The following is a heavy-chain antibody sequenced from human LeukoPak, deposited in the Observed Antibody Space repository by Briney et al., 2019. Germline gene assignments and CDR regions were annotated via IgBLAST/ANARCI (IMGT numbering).Heavy chain of an antibody. CDR1: GLTFSSYA. CDR2: ISGSGGST. CDR3: AKVLNDYGDYYFDY. V-gene: IGHV3-23*01. D-gene: IGHD4-17*01. J-gene: IGHJ4*02. Sequence: PGGSLRLSCAASGLTFSSYAMSWVRQAPGKGLEWVSAISGSGGSTYNTDPVKGRFTISRDNSKNTLYLQMNSLRAEDTAVYYCAKVLNDYGDYYFDYWGQGTLVTVSS.